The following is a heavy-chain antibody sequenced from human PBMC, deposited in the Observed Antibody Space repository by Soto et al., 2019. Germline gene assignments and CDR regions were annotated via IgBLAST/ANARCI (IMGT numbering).Heavy chain of an antibody. J-gene: IGHJ4*02. D-gene: IGHD6-19*01. CDR3: ARVPKYSSGWYDY. CDR1: GFTFSDHY. V-gene: IGHV3-72*01. Sequence: GGSLRLSCAASGFTFSDHYMDWVRQAPGKGLEWVGRTRNKANSYTTEYAASVKGRFTISRDDSKNSLYLQMNSLKTEDTAVYYCARVPKYSSGWYDYWGQGTLVTVSS. CDR2: TRNKANSYTT.